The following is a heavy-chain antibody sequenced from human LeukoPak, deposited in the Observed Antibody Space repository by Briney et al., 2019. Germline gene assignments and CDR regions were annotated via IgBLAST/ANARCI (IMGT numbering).Heavy chain of an antibody. Sequence: GGSLRLSCAASGFTFSSYSMNWVRQAPGKGLEWVSSISSSSSYIYYADSVKGRFTISRDNSKNSLYLQMNSLRAEDTAVYYCARDTRFGVHYYYMDVWGKGTTVTVSS. CDR1: GFTFSSYS. D-gene: IGHD3-10*01. V-gene: IGHV3-21*04. CDR2: ISSSSSYI. CDR3: ARDTRFGVHYYYMDV. J-gene: IGHJ6*03.